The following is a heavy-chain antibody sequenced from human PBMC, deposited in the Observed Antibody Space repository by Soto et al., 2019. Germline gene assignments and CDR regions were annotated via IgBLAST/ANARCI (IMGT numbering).Heavy chain of an antibody. Sequence: QVQLQESGPGLVQPSQTLSLTCNVSGGSISSGDYYWTWIRQSPEKGLEWIGYIYYTGSTFYSPSLKSRVTISLDTSENYFSLEINSVPAADTALYFCARVFGNNAAYYSVYFMDVWGQGTSVTVS. CDR3: ARVFGNNAAYYSVYFMDV. D-gene: IGHD1-26*01. CDR1: GGSISSGDYY. CDR2: IYYTGST. V-gene: IGHV4-30-4*01. J-gene: IGHJ6*02.